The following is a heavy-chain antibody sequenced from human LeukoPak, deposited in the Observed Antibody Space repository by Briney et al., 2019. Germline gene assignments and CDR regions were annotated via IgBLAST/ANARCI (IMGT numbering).Heavy chain of an antibody. CDR2: IYHSGST. D-gene: IGHD3-10*01. Sequence: SETLSLTCTVSGGSISSYSWSWIRQPPGKGLEWIGYIYHSGSTYYNPSLKSRVTISVDRSKNQFSLKLSSVTAADTAVYYCARGRVTMVRGVITSGAFDIWGQGTMVTVSS. CDR3: ARGRVTMVRGVITSGAFDI. V-gene: IGHV4-30-2*01. J-gene: IGHJ3*02. CDR1: GGSISSYS.